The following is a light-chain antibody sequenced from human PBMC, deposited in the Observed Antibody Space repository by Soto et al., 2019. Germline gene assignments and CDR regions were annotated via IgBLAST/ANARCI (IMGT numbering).Light chain of an antibody. CDR3: SSYTSSSSTFVV. V-gene: IGLV2-14*01. CDR1: SSDVGGSTY. Sequence: QSALTQPASVSGSPGQSITISCTGTSSDVGGSTYVSWYQQHPGKAPKLMIYDVSNRPSGVSNRFSGSKSGNTASLTISGLQAEDEADYYCSSYTSSSSTFVVFGGGTKLTVL. J-gene: IGLJ2*01. CDR2: DVS.